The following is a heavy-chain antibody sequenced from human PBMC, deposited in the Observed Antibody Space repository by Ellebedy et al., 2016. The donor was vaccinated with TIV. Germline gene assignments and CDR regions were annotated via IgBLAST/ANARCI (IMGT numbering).Heavy chain of an antibody. CDR3: EKFPYYYDSSGYSF. Sequence: PGGSLRLSCAASGFTFSDYGMHWVRQAPGKGLEWVALMRYGGSNKYYADSVKGRFTISRDNSKNTLYLRMNSLRAEDTAVYYCEKFPYYYDSSGYSFWGQGTLVTVSS. J-gene: IGHJ4*02. CDR1: GFTFSDYG. CDR2: MRYGGSNK. V-gene: IGHV3-30*02. D-gene: IGHD3-22*01.